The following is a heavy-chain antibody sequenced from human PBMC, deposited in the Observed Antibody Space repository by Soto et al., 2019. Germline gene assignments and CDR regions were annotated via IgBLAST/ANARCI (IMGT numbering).Heavy chain of an antibody. Sequence: QVQLVQSGAEVKKPGASVKVSCKASGYTFTSYDINWVRQATGLGLEWMGWMNPNSGNTGYAQKFQGRVTMTRNTSIITAYMELSSLRSEDTAVYYCARPRSDSYYYGMDVWGQATAVTVSS. V-gene: IGHV1-8*01. J-gene: IGHJ6*02. D-gene: IGHD3-10*01. CDR1: GYTFTSYD. CDR3: ARPRSDSYYYGMDV. CDR2: MNPNSGNT.